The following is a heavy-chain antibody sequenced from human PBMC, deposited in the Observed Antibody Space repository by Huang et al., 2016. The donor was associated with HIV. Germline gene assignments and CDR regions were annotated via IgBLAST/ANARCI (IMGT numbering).Heavy chain of an antibody. V-gene: IGHV4-61*09. J-gene: IGHJ2*01. CDR3: ARDGFEYLHTYWYFDV. CDR1: GGSITTGDYY. D-gene: IGHD3-10*01. Sequence: QVQLLESGPGLVKPSKTLSLTCTVYGGSITTGDYYWSWIRQSAGKGLEWIGLISTSGSTNYNPSLQRRVTIAVATAKNQFSLKLDSVTAAGAAVYYWARDGFEYLHTYWYFDVWGRGTLVTVSS. CDR2: ISTSGST.